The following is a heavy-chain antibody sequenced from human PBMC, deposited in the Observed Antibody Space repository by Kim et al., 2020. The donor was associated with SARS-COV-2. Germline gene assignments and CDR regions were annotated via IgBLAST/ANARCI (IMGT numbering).Heavy chain of an antibody. V-gene: IGHV3-7*05. Sequence: GGSLRLSCVASDFVFGAYWMSWVRQAPDKGLEWVANIKQDGSEKYYVDSVKGRFTILRDNAKNALYLQMNNLRAEDTALYYCTRATGPGGHGPHDFWGQGTLVTVSS. CDR3: TRATGPGGHGPHDF. J-gene: IGHJ4*02. CDR2: IKQDGSEK. CDR1: DFVFGAYW. D-gene: IGHD3-10*01.